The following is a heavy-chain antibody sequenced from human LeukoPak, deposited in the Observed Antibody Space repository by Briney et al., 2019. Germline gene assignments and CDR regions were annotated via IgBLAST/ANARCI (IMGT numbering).Heavy chain of an antibody. D-gene: IGHD5-18*01. CDR1: GYTFTSYY. CDR3: ARTGYSYDYYY. V-gene: IGHV1-46*01. J-gene: IGHJ4*02. CDR2: INPSGGSA. Sequence: ASVKVSCKASGYTFTSYYMHWVRQAPGQGLEWMGIINPSGGSATYAQKFQGRVTMTSDTSTSTVYMELSSLRSEDTAAYYCARTGYSYDYYYWGQGTLVTVSS.